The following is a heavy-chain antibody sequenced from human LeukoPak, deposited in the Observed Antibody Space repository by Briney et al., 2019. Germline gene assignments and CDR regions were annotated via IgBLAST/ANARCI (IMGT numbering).Heavy chain of an antibody. Sequence: GGSLRLPCAASGFTFSSYAMSWVRQAPGKGLEWVSSISGSGGSTYYADSVKGRFTISRDNSKNTLYLQMNSLRAEDTAVYYCAKVGRGWYGIDYWGQGTLVTVSS. V-gene: IGHV3-23*01. J-gene: IGHJ4*02. CDR1: GFTFSSYA. CDR3: AKVGRGWYGIDY. CDR2: ISGSGGST. D-gene: IGHD6-19*01.